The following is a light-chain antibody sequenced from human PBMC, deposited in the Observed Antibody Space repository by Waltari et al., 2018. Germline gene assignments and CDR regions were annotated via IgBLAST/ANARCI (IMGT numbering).Light chain of an antibody. CDR3: VLYMGGGIWV. Sequence: QTVVTQEPSVSVSPGGTVPLTCGLSSGSVSTSYYPSWYQQTPGQAPRTLIYSTNTRSSGVPDRFAGSILGNKAALTITGAQADDESDYYCVLYMGGGIWVFGGGTKLTVL. CDR2: STN. V-gene: IGLV8-61*01. CDR1: SGSVSTSYY. J-gene: IGLJ3*02.